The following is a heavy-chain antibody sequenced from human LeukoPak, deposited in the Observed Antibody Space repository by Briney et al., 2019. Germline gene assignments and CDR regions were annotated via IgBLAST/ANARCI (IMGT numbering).Heavy chain of an antibody. CDR1: GGSISTYY. D-gene: IGHD6-19*01. V-gene: IGHV4-59*01. J-gene: IGHJ4*02. CDR2: IYYTGGT. CDR3: ARVRGSSGWYSGFDY. Sequence: SETLSLTCTVSGGSISTYYWSWIRQPPGKGLEWIGYIYYTGGTNYNPSLKSRVTISVDTSKNQFSLKLSSVTAADTAVYYCARVRGSSGWYSGFDYWGQGTLVTVSS.